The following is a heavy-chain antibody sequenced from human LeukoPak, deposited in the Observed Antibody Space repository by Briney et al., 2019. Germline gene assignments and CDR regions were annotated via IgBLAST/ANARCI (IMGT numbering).Heavy chain of an antibody. V-gene: IGHV3-23*01. D-gene: IGHD2-2*01. CDR2: ISGSGGST. J-gene: IGHJ4*02. Sequence: PGGSLRLSCAASGFTLRNYWMNWVRQAPGKGLEWVSAISGSGGSTYYADSVKGRFTISRDNSKNTLYLQMNSLRAEDTAVYYCAKERGAVVPAGLFDYWGQGTLVTVSS. CDR1: GFTLRNYW. CDR3: AKERGAVVPAGLFDY.